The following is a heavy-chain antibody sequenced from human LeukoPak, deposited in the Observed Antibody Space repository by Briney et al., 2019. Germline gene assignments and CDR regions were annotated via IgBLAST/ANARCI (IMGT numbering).Heavy chain of an antibody. CDR1: GYSISSGYY. D-gene: IGHD3-10*01. Sequence: PSETLSHTCTVSGYSISSGYYWGWIRQPPGKGLEWIGSIFHSGITYYNPSLKSRVTISVDTSKNQFSLKLNSVTAADTAVYYCATPFQFGEFYYWGQGTLVTVSS. J-gene: IGHJ4*02. CDR2: IFHSGIT. CDR3: ATPFQFGEFYY. V-gene: IGHV4-38-2*02.